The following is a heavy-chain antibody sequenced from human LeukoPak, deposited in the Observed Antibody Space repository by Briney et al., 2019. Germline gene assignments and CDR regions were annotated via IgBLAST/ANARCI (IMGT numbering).Heavy chain of an antibody. CDR2: IKSKTDGGTT. Sequence: GGSLRLSCAASGFTFSNAWMSWVRQAPGKGLEWVGRIKSKTDGGTTDYAAPVKGRFTISRDDSKNTLYLQMNSLKTEDTAVYYCTTDRPYSSGWPYYFDYWGQGTLVTVSS. D-gene: IGHD6-19*01. J-gene: IGHJ4*02. CDR1: GFTFSNAW. CDR3: TTDRPYSSGWPYYFDY. V-gene: IGHV3-15*01.